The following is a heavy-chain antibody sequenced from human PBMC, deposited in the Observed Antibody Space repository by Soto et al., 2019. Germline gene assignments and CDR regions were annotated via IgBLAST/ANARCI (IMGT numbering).Heavy chain of an antibody. CDR3: ARDQALRYYDILTGYYGICYYGMDV. J-gene: IGHJ6*02. V-gene: IGHV1-69*01. D-gene: IGHD3-9*01. CDR2: IIPIFGTA. CDR1: GGTFSSYA. Sequence: QVQLVQSGAEVKKPGSSVKVSCEASGGTFSSYAISWVRQAPGQGLEWMGGIIPIFGTANYAQKFQGRVTITADESTSTAYMELSSLRSEDTAVYYCARDQALRYYDILTGYYGICYYGMDVWGQGTTVTVSS.